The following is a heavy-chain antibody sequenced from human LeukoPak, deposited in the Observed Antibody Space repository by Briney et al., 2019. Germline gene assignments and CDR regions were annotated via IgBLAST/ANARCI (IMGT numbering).Heavy chain of an antibody. CDR1: VFTFSSYW. CDR3: ARENSGTFSLDY. CDR2: IKQDGSEE. D-gene: IGHD1-26*01. Sequence: GGSLRLSCAASVFTFSSYWMSWVRQAPGKGLEWVANIKQDGSEEYYVDSLKGRFTISRDNAKNSLYLQIHSLTAEDTAVYYCARENSGTFSLDYWGQGTLVTVSS. J-gene: IGHJ4*02. V-gene: IGHV3-7*01.